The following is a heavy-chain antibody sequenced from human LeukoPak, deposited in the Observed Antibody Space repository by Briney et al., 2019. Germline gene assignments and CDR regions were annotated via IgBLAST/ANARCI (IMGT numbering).Heavy chain of an antibody. CDR3: AGLGYCSSTSCYETRYYYYGMDV. Sequence: ASVKVSCKASGYSFSSYGISWVRQAPGQGLEWMGGIIPIFGTANYAQKFQGRVTITADESTSTAYMELSSLRSEDTAVYYCAGLGYCSSTSCYETRYYYYGMDVWGQGTTVTVSS. D-gene: IGHD2-2*01. CDR2: IIPIFGTA. J-gene: IGHJ6*02. CDR1: GYSFSSYG. V-gene: IGHV1-69*13.